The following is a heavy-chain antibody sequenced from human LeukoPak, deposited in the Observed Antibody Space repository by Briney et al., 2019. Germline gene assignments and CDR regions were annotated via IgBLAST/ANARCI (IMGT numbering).Heavy chain of an antibody. CDR2: ISPTMSTI. CDR3: ARPYCGGDCYSTYYFDY. D-gene: IGHD2-21*02. J-gene: IGHJ4*02. CDR1: GFTFSTYG. V-gene: IGHV3-48*01. Sequence: GGSLRLSCAASGFTFSTYGMNWVCQAPGKGLEWVSYISPTMSTIYYADSVKGRFTISRDNGKKLLYLQMDSLRAEDTAVYYCARPYCGGDCYSTYYFDYWGQGTLVTVSS.